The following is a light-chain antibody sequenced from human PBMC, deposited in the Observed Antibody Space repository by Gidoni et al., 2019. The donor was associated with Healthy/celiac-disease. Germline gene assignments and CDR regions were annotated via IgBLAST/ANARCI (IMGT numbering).Light chain of an antibody. CDR1: QSISSY. Sequence: DIQMPPSPSSLSASVGDRVTITCRASQSISSYLNWYQQKPGKAPKLLIYAASSLQSGVPSRFSGSGSGTDFTLTISSLQPEDFATYYCQQSYSTLITFGQXTRLEIK. CDR3: QQSYSTLIT. V-gene: IGKV1-39*01. CDR2: AAS. J-gene: IGKJ5*01.